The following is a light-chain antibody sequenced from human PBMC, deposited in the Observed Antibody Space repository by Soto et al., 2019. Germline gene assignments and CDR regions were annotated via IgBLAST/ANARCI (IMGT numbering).Light chain of an antibody. CDR3: QQRSNWPGT. CDR1: QSVSSSY. CDR2: DAS. Sequence: EIVLTQSPGTLSLSPGERATLSCRASQSVSSSYLAWYQQKPGQAPRLLIYDASSRATGIPDRFSGSGSGTDFTLTISSLEPEDFAVYYCQQRSNWPGTFGQGTRLEIK. V-gene: IGKV3D-20*02. J-gene: IGKJ5*01.